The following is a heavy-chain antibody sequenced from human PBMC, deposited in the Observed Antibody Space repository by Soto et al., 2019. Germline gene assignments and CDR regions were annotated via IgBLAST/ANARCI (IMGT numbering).Heavy chain of an antibody. D-gene: IGHD2-15*01. V-gene: IGHV3-23*01. J-gene: IGHJ3*02. CDR3: AKDIGVVAAGGGAFDI. Sequence: EVQLLESGGGLVQPGGSLRLSCAASGFTFSSYAMSWVRQAPGKGLEWVSAISGSGGSTYYADSVKCRFTISRDNSKNTLYLQMNSLRAEDTAVYYCAKDIGVVAAGGGAFDIWGQGTMVTVSS. CDR2: ISGSGGST. CDR1: GFTFSSYA.